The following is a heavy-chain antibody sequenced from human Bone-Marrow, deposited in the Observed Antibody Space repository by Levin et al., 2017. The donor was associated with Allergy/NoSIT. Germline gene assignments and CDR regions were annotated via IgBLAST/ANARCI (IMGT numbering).Heavy chain of an antibody. V-gene: IGHV3-11*01. CDR3: ASGGFWSADAFDI. CDR1: GFTFSDYY. Sequence: GESLKISCAASGFTFSDYYMSWIRQAPGKGLEWVSYISSSGSTIYYADSVKGRFTISRDNAKNSLYLQMNSLRAEDTAVYYCASGGFWSADAFDIWGQGTMVTVSS. J-gene: IGHJ3*02. D-gene: IGHD3-3*01. CDR2: ISSSGSTI.